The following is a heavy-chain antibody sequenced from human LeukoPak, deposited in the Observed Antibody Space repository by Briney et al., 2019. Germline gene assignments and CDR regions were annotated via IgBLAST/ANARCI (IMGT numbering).Heavy chain of an antibody. Sequence: GGSLRLSCAASGFTFSNAWMSWVRQAPGKGLEWVGRIKSKTDGGTTDYAAPVKGRFTISRDDSKNTLYLQMNSLKTEDTAVYYCTTLGIAAAGTLDYWGQGTLVTVSS. J-gene: IGHJ4*02. CDR3: TTLGIAAAGTLDY. D-gene: IGHD6-13*01. CDR1: GFTFSNAW. V-gene: IGHV3-15*01. CDR2: IKSKTDGGTT.